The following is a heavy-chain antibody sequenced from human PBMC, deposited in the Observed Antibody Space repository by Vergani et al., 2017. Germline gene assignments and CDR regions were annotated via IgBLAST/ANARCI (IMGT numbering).Heavy chain of an antibody. CDR1: GFTLSNYD. J-gene: IGHJ4*02. V-gene: IGHV3-30*02. Sequence: QVQLVESGGGVVQRGGSLRLSCATSGFTLSNYDMQWIRQGPGKGLEFVAFIQVDGSNQYYADSVKCRFTLSRDFSKNTLYLQMNSLRTDDTATYYCAKHFRGWGIDYWGQGTQVIVSS. CDR3: AKHFRGWGIDY. D-gene: IGHD3-16*01. CDR2: IQVDGSNQ.